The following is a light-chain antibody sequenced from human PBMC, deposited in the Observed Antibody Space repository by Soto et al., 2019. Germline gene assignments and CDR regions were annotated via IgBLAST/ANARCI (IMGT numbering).Light chain of an antibody. CDR3: QQRYTLIS. CDR2: DAS. V-gene: IGKV3D-20*02. Sequence: EIVLTQSPGTLSLSPGERATLSCRASQSVSGNYLAWYQHKPGQAPRLLIYDASKRATGIPARFSGSGSGTDFTLTISSLEPEDFAVYYCQQRYTLISFGPGTKVDIK. CDR1: QSVSGNY. J-gene: IGKJ3*01.